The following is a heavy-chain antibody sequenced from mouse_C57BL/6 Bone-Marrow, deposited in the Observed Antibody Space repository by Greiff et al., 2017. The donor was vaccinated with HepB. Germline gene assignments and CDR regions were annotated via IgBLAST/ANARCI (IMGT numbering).Heavy chain of an antibody. CDR1: GFTFTDYY. J-gene: IGHJ2*01. V-gene: IGHV1-36*01. CDR2: VYPYNGGT. CDR3: ARWALDSSGYSYYFDY. Sequence: VQLKQSGPVLVKPGPSVKISCKASGFTFTDYYMHWVKQSHGKSLEWIGLVYPYNGGTSYNQKFKGKATLTVDTSSSTAYMELNSLTAEDSAVYYCARWALDSSGYSYYFDYWGQGTTLTVSS. D-gene: IGHD3-2*02.